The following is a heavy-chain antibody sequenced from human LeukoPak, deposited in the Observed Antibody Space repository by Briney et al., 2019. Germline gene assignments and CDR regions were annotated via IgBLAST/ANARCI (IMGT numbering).Heavy chain of an antibody. J-gene: IGHJ4*02. Sequence: ASVKVSCKASGYTFTSYYKHWVRQAPGQGLEWMGIINPSGGSTSYAQKFQGRVTMTRDTSTSTVYMELSNLRSEDTAVYYCATGVLGYCSSTSCRENDYWGQGTLVTVSS. CDR1: GYTFTSYY. CDR3: ATGVLGYCSSTSCRENDY. CDR2: INPSGGST. V-gene: IGHV1-46*01. D-gene: IGHD2-2*01.